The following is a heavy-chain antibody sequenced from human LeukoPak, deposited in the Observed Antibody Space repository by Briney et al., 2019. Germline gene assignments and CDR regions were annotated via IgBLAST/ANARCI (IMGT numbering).Heavy chain of an antibody. CDR3: ARDRGVGGSAAIDAFDV. CDR1: GGSIRSYY. V-gene: IGHV4-59*01. J-gene: IGHJ3*01. D-gene: IGHD3-10*01. Sequence: PSETLSLTCTVSGGSIRSYYWSWIRQPPGKGLEWVAYVYYTGSTNYNPSLKSRVTISLDTSKNQFSLKLSSVTAADTAVYYCARDRGVGGSAAIDAFDVWGQGTMATVSS. CDR2: VYYTGST.